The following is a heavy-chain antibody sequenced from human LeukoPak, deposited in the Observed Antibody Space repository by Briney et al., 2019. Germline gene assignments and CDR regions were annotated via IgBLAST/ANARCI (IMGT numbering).Heavy chain of an antibody. CDR3: ARGEGGFDY. J-gene: IGHJ4*02. V-gene: IGHV1-18*04. Sequence: GASVKVSCKASGYTFTGYYMHWVRQAPGQGLEWMGWINPNSGNTNYAQKLQGRVTMTTDTSTSTAYMELRSLRSDDTAVYYCARGEGGFDYWGQGTLVTVSS. CDR1: GYTFTGYY. CDR2: INPNSGNT. D-gene: IGHD3-16*01.